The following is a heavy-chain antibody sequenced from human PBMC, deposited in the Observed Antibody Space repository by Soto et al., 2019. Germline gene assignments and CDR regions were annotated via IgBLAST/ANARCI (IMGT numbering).Heavy chain of an antibody. V-gene: IGHV4-59*01. J-gene: IGHJ4*02. CDR3: ARGGASITIFGVVIDFFDY. CDR1: GGSISSYY. D-gene: IGHD3-3*01. CDR2: IYYSVST. Sequence: SETLSLTCTVSGGSISSYYWSWIRQPPGKGLEWIGYIYYSVSTNYNPSLKSRVTISVDTSKNQFSLKLSSVTAADTAVYYCARGGASITIFGVVIDFFDYWGQGTLVTVSS.